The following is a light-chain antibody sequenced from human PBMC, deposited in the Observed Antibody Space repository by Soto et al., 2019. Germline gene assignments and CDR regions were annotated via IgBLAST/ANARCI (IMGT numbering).Light chain of an antibody. V-gene: IGLV4-69*01. CDR3: QTWGTGIQV. Sequence: QLVLTQSPSASASLGASVKLTCTLSSGHSSYAIAWHQQQPEKGPRYLMKLNSDGSHSKGDGIPDRFSGSSSGAERYLTISSLQSEDEADDDCQTWGTGIQVFGGGTKLTVL. CDR1: SGHSSYA. CDR2: LNSDGSH. J-gene: IGLJ2*01.